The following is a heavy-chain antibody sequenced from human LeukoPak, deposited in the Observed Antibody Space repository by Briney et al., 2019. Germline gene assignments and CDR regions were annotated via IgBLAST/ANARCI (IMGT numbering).Heavy chain of an antibody. J-gene: IGHJ5*02. D-gene: IGHD1-1*01. CDR1: GGSMSRTDYY. CDR3: AAVVSARSDPNCHKGWFDT. Sequence: PSETLSLTCSVSGGSMSRTDYYWAWVRQPPGKGLEWIGSIYYNGNTLSSASLWSRVTMSPDTSKNHFSLKLSSVTAADTAVYYCAAVVSARSDPNCHKGWFDTWGQGILVTVSS. V-gene: IGHV4-39*07. CDR2: IYYNGNT.